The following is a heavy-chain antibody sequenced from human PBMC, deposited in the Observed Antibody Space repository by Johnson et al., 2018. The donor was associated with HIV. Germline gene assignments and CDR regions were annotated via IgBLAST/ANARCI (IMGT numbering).Heavy chain of an antibody. V-gene: IGHV3-23*04. D-gene: IGHD1-14*01. CDR2: ISGSGGST. CDR3: ARGFHRGGAFDI. Sequence: VQLVESGGGLVQPGGSLRLSCAASGFSFSPYALHWVRQTPGKGLAWVSAISGSGGSTYYADSVKGRFTISRDNSKNTLYLQMNSLRAEDTAVYYCARGFHRGGAFDIWGQGTMVTVSS. CDR1: GFSFSPYA. J-gene: IGHJ3*02.